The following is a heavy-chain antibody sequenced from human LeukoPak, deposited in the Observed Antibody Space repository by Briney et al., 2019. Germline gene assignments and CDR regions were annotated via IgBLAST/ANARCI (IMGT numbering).Heavy chain of an antibody. D-gene: IGHD4-11*01. J-gene: IGHJ6*04. CDR3: ARQGQPEVADYRLDV. Sequence: GGSLRLSCAASGFTFSSYWMSWVRQAPGKGLEWVANIKQDGSEKYYVDSVKGRFTISRDNAKNSLYLQMNSLRAEDTAVYYCARQGQPEVADYRLDVWGKGTTVTVSS. CDR2: IKQDGSEK. CDR1: GFTFSSYW. V-gene: IGHV3-7*01.